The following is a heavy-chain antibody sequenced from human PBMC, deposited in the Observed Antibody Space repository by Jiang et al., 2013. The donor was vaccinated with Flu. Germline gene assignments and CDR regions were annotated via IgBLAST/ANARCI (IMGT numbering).Heavy chain of an antibody. D-gene: IGHD3-16*01. Sequence: AASGITFTNAWMSWVRQAPGKGLEWVGRIKSAVHGDPPDYAAPVKGRFTISRNDAQSTLYLEMNSLKIEDTAVYYCSHHTFDPSGLHPLGHWGQGTLVTVSS. CDR2: IKSAVHGDPP. V-gene: IGHV3-15*01. CDR3: SHHTFDPSGLHPLGH. CDR1: GITFTNAW. J-gene: IGHJ4*02.